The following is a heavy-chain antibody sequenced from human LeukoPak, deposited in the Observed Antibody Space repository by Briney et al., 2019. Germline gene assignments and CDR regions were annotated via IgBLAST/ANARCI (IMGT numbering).Heavy chain of an antibody. V-gene: IGHV1-2*02. CDR2: INPNSGGT. D-gene: IGHD5-18*01. J-gene: IGHJ3*02. CDR1: GYTFTVYY. CDR3: AREGGYSYGRRGAFDI. Sequence: ASVKVSCKASGYTFTVYYMHWVRQAPGQGLEWMGWINPNSGGTNYAQKFQGRVTMTRDTSISTAYMELSRLRSDDTAVYYCAREGGYSYGRRGAFDIWGQGTMVTVSS.